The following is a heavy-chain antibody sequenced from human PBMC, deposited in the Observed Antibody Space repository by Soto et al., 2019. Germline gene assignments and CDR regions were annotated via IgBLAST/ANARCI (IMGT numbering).Heavy chain of an antibody. Sequence: GGSLRLSCAASGFTFSSYGMHWVRQAPGKGLEWVAVIWYDGSNKYYADSVKGRFTISRDNSKNTLYLQMNSLRAEDTAVYYCARDRRRGVSSVPAFDIWGQGTMVTVSS. V-gene: IGHV3-33*01. CDR3: ARDRRRGVSSVPAFDI. D-gene: IGHD6-6*01. J-gene: IGHJ3*02. CDR1: GFTFSSYG. CDR2: IWYDGSNK.